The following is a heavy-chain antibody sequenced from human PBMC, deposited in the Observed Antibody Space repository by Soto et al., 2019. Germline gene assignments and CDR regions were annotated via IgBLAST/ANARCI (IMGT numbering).Heavy chain of an antibody. D-gene: IGHD1-26*01. J-gene: IGHJ4*02. CDR1: GFTFSSYG. CDR3: AKDRGSGSYYGSDY. V-gene: IGHV3-30*18. Sequence: QVQLVESGGGVVQPGRSLRLSCAASGFTFSSYGMHWVRQAPGKGLEWVAVISYDGSNKYYADSVKGRFTISRDNSKNTLDLQMNSLRAVDTAVYYCAKDRGSGSYYGSDYWGQGTLVIVSS. CDR2: ISYDGSNK.